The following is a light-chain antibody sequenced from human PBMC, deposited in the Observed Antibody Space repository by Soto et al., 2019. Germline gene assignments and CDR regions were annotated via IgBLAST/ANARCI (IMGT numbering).Light chain of an antibody. J-gene: IGLJ2*01. CDR1: SSDVGGYNY. V-gene: IGLV2-14*01. CDR2: DVS. CDR3: SSYTSSGTLGV. Sequence: QSALTQPASVSGSPGQSITISCTGTSSDVGGYNYVSWYQQHPGKAPKLMIYDVSNRPSGVSNRFSGSKSGNTASLTISGLQAEDEADYYCSSYTSSGTLGVFGGGTKRTVL.